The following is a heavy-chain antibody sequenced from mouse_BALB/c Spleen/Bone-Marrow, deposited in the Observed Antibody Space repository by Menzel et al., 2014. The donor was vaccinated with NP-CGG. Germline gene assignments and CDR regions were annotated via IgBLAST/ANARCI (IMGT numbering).Heavy chain of an antibody. D-gene: IGHD2-1*01. J-gene: IGHJ4*01. V-gene: IGHV5-12-2*01. CDR3: ARQGVYYGKSYYAMDY. Sequence: EVMLVESGGGLVQPGGSLKLSCAASGFTFSSYTMSWVRQTPEKRLEWVAYISNGGGSTYFPDTVKGRFTISRDNAKNTLSLQMSSLKSEDTAMYYCARQGVYYGKSYYAMDYWGQGTSVTVSS. CDR2: ISNGGGST. CDR1: GFTFSSYT.